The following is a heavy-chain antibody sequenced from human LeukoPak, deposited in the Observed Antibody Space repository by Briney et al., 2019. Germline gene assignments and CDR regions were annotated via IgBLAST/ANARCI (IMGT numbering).Heavy chain of an antibody. J-gene: IGHJ5*02. CDR1: GFTFSSYS. CDR3: ARDSPGGTTNWFDP. CDR2: ISSSSSYI. D-gene: IGHD3-16*01. Sequence: GGSLRLSCAASGFTFSSYSMNWVRQAPGKGLEWVSSISSSSSYIYYADSVKGRFTISRDNGKNSLYLQMNSLRAEDTAVYYCARDSPGGTTNWFDPWGQGTLVTVSS. V-gene: IGHV3-21*01.